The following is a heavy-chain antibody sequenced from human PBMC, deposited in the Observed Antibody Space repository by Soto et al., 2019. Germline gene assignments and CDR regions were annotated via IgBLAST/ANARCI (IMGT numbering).Heavy chain of an antibody. CDR3: ARVDSSSWHSRYYYYYYMDV. Sequence: EVQLVESGGGLVQPGGSLRLSCAASGFTFSSYAMHWVRQAPGKGLEYVSAISSNGGSTYYANSVKGRFTISRDNSKNPLYLQMGSLRAEDMAVYYCARVDSSSWHSRYYYYYYMDVWGKGTTVTVSS. CDR2: ISSNGGST. CDR1: GFTFSSYA. J-gene: IGHJ6*03. V-gene: IGHV3-64*01. D-gene: IGHD6-13*01.